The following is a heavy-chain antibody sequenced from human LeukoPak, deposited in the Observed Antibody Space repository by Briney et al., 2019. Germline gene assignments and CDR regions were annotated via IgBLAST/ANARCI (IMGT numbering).Heavy chain of an antibody. Sequence: SETLSLTCAVYGGSFSGYYWSWIRQPPGKGLEWIGEINHSGSTNYNPSLKSRVTISVDTSKNQFSLKLSSVTAADTAVYYCVRRGGLYYYYYYMDVWGKGTTVTISS. CDR1: GGSFSGYY. CDR2: INHSGST. D-gene: IGHD3-10*01. J-gene: IGHJ6*03. CDR3: VRRGGLYYYYYYMDV. V-gene: IGHV4-34*01.